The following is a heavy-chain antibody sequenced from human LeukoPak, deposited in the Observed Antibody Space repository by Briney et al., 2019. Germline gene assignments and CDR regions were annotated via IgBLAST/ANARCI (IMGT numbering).Heavy chain of an antibody. J-gene: IGHJ6*03. Sequence: ASVKVSCKASGGTFSSYAISWVRQAPGQGLEWMGIINPSGGSTSYAQKFQGRVTMTRDTSTSTVYMELSSLRSEDTAVYYCARDLHYDFWSGYYQAYYYYYMDVWGKGTTVTVSS. V-gene: IGHV1-46*01. CDR2: INPSGGST. CDR1: GGTFSSYA. CDR3: ARDLHYDFWSGYYQAYYYYYMDV. D-gene: IGHD3-3*01.